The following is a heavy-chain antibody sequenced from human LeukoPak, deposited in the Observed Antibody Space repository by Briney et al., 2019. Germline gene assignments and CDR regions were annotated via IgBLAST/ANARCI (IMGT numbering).Heavy chain of an antibody. Sequence: GGSLRLSCAASGFTFSSYAMHWVRQAPGKGLEWVAVISYDGSNKYYADSVKGRFTISRDNSKNTLYLQMNSLRAEDTAVYYCAKDQEQRLDPYDAFDIWGQGTMVTVSS. CDR2: ISYDGSNK. J-gene: IGHJ3*02. CDR3: AKDQEQRLDPYDAFDI. V-gene: IGHV3-30-3*01. CDR1: GFTFSSYA. D-gene: IGHD6-25*01.